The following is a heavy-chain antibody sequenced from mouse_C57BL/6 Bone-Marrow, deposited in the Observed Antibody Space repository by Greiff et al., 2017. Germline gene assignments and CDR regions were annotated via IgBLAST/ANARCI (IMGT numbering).Heavy chain of an antibody. CDR3: TTGDYYGSSKYYYAMDY. D-gene: IGHD1-1*01. J-gene: IGHJ4*01. CDR2: IDPEDGDT. Sequence: VQLVESGAELVRPGASVKLSCTASGFNIKDYYMHWVKQRPEQGLEWIGRIDPEDGDTEYASKFQGKATMTADTSSTTAYLQLSSLTSADTAVYYCTTGDYYGSSKYYYAMDYWGQGTAVTVSS. V-gene: IGHV14-1*01. CDR1: GFNIKDYY.